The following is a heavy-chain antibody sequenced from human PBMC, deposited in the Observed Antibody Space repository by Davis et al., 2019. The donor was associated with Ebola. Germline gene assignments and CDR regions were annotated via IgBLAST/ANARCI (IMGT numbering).Heavy chain of an antibody. J-gene: IGHJ5*02. CDR3: ARVLSKNALDP. Sequence: GGSLRLSCGASGFNFNTAWMNWIRLVPGKGLEWVGRIKTKTDEGTLDYAAPVKGRFTMSRDDARNTVYLQMNSLRAEDTAVYYCARVLSKNALDPWGQGTLVTVSS. CDR1: GFNFNTAW. V-gene: IGHV3-15*07. D-gene: IGHD2-2*01. CDR2: IKTKTDEGTL.